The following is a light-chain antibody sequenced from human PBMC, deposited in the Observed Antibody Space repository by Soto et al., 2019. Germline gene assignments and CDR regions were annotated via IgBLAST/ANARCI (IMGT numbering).Light chain of an antibody. J-gene: IGLJ2*01. CDR1: RSDVGSYNF. CDR3: SSYTSSSTLGV. Sequence: QAASVSGSPGQSITISCTGTRSDVGSYNFVSWYQQHPGKAPKLMIYDVSNRPSGVSDRFSGSKSGNTASLTISGLQAEDEADYYCSSYTSSSTLGVFGGGTKLTVL. V-gene: IGLV2-14*01. CDR2: DVS.